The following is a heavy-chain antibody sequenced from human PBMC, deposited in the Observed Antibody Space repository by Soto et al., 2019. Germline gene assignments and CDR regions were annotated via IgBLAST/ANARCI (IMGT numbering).Heavy chain of an antibody. Sequence: QVQLVESGGGVVQPGRSLRLSCAASGFTFSSYAMHWVRQAPGKGLEWVAVISTDGRDKYHADSVKGRFTISRDNSKNTLFVQMNSLRPEGTAVYYCAKDHDLAAAGYYFDYWGQGTLVTVSS. CDR1: GFTFSSYA. V-gene: IGHV3-30*01. D-gene: IGHD6-13*01. CDR2: ISTDGRDK. CDR3: AKDHDLAAAGYYFDY. J-gene: IGHJ4*02.